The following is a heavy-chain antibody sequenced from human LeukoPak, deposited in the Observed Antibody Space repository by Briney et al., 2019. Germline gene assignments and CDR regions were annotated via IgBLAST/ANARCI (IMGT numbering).Heavy chain of an antibody. CDR1: GFTFSSYS. CDR2: ISSSSSYI. CDR3: ARALNYYDSSGYENPFDY. V-gene: IGHV3-21*01. J-gene: IGHJ4*02. D-gene: IGHD3-22*01. Sequence: GGSLRLSCAASGFTFSSYSMNWVRQAPGKGLEWVSSISSSSSYIYYADSVKGRFTISRDNAKNSLYLQMNSLRAEDTAVYYCARALNYYDSSGYENPFDYWGQGTLVTVSP.